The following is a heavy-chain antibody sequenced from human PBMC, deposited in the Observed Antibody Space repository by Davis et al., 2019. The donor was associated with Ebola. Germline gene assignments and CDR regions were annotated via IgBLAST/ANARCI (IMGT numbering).Heavy chain of an antibody. D-gene: IGHD3-22*01. Sequence: PGGSLRLSCAASGFTFSDYYMSWIRQAPGKGLEWVSYISSSGSTIYYADSVKGRFTISRDNAKNSLYLQMNSLRDEDTAVYYCARVMSYYDSSGTDYWGQGTLVTVSS. V-gene: IGHV3-11*04. CDR3: ARVMSYYDSSGTDY. J-gene: IGHJ4*02. CDR2: ISSSGSTI. CDR1: GFTFSDYY.